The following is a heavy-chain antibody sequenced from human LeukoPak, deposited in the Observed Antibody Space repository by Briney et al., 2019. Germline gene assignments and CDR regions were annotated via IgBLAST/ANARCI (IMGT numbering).Heavy chain of an antibody. CDR1: GYTFTGYY. J-gene: IGHJ4*02. V-gene: IGHV1-2*02. D-gene: IGHD3-10*01. CDR3: AISQEVRGVIITNPDY. Sequence: ASVKVSCKASGYTFTGYYMHWVRQAPGQGLEWMGWINPNSGGTNYAQKLQGRVTMTRDTSISTAYMELSRLRSDDTAVYYCAISQEVRGVIITNPDYWGQGTLVTVSS. CDR2: INPNSGGT.